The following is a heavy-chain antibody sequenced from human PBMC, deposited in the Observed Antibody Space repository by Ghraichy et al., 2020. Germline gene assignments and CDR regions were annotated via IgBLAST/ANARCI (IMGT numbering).Heavy chain of an antibody. D-gene: IGHD4-11*01. CDR3: ARGRRRGVTTRWFDP. J-gene: IGHJ5*02. CDR1: GGSFSGYY. CDR2: INHSGST. Sequence: SETLSLTCAVYGGSFSGYYWSWIRQPPGKGLEWIGEINHSGSTNYNPSLKSRVTISVDTSKDQFSLKLSSVTAADTAVYYCARGRRRGVTTRWFDPWGQGTLVTVSS. V-gene: IGHV4-34*01.